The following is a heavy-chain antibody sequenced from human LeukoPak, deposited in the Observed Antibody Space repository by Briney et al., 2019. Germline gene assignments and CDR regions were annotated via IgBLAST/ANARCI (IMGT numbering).Heavy chain of an antibody. CDR2: ISSSSGYK. CDR3: ARTSGESTAALRAPFDY. Sequence: AGGSLRLSCAVSGFTFSSCSMTWVRQAPGKGLEWVSSISSSSGYKYYADSVKGRFTISRDNAKNSLYLQMDSLRAEDAAVYYCARTSGESTAALRAPFDYWGQGTLATVSS. V-gene: IGHV3-21*01. CDR1: GFTFSSCS. D-gene: IGHD6-6*01. J-gene: IGHJ4*02.